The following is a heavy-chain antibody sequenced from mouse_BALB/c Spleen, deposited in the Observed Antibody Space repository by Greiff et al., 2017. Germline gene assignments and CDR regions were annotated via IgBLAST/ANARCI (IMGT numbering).Heavy chain of an antibody. D-gene: IGHD1-1*01. V-gene: IGHV3-2*02. CDR2: ISYSGST. CDR1: GYSITSDYA. CDR3: ARRHYGSYFDY. Sequence: DVQLQESGPGLVKPSQSLSLTCTVTGYSITSDYAWNWIRQFPGNKLEWMGYISYSGSTSYNPSLKSRISITRDTSKNQFFLQLNSVTTEDTATYYCARRHYGSYFDYWGQGTTLTVSS. J-gene: IGHJ2*01.